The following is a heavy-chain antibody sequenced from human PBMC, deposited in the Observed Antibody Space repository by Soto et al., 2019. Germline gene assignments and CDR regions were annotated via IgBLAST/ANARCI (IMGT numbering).Heavy chain of an antibody. V-gene: IGHV1-3*01. D-gene: IGHD1-26*01. CDR3: ARVGAYGAPVEWFDP. J-gene: IGHJ5*02. CDR2: INAGNGNT. CDR1: GYTFTSYA. Sequence: GASVKVSCKASGYTFTSYAMHWVRQAPGQRLEWMGWINAGNGNTEYSQKFQGRVTITRDTSASTAYMELSSLRSEDTAVYYCARVGAYGAPVEWFDPWGEGTLVTVS.